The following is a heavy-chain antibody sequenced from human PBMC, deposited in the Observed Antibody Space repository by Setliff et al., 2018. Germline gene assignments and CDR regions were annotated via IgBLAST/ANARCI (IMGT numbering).Heavy chain of an antibody. Sequence: SETLSLTCAVYGGSFSTYYWIWIRQPPGKGLEWIGEINHSGSTNYNPSLKSRVTISVATSKNQFSLKLSSVTAADTAVYYCARLGLWFGELYIGPWGQGTLVTVSS. CDR3: ARLGLWFGELYIGP. CDR1: GGSFSTYY. J-gene: IGHJ5*02. CDR2: INHSGST. V-gene: IGHV4-34*01. D-gene: IGHD3-10*01.